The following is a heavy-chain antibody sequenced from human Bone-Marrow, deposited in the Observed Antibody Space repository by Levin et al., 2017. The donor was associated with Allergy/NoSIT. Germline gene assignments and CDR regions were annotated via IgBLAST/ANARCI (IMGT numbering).Heavy chain of an antibody. V-gene: IGHV4-59*01. D-gene: IGHD2-2*01. CDR1: GGSISSYY. J-gene: IGHJ3*02. CDR2: IYYSGST. CDR3: ARAVLVDHDAFDI. Sequence: SETLSLTCTVSGGSISSYYWSWIRQPPGKGLEWIGYIYYSGSTNYNPSLKSRVTISVDTSKNQFSLKLSSVTAADTAVYYCARAVLVDHDAFDIWGQGTMVTVSS.